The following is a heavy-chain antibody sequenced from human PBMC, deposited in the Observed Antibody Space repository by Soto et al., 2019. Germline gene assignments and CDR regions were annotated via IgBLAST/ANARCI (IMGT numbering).Heavy chain of an antibody. J-gene: IGHJ4*02. CDR1: GFTFSSYA. V-gene: IGHV3-23*01. D-gene: IGHD2-15*01. CDR3: AKETLTCSGGSCYTDLDY. CDR2: ISGSGGST. Sequence: EVQLLESGGGLVQPGGSLRLSCAASGFTFSSYAMSWVRQAPGKGLEWVSAISGSGGSTYYADSVKGRFTISRDNSKNTRYLQMNGLRAEDTAVYYCAKETLTCSGGSCYTDLDYWGQGTLVTVSS.